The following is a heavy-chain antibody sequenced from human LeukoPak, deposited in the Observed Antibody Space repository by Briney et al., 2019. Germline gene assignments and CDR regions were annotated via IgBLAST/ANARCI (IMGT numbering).Heavy chain of an antibody. CDR2: IYTSGST. V-gene: IGHV4-4*07. CDR1: GGSISSYY. CDR3: ARVGIAAAGTHYYYYMDV. J-gene: IGHJ6*03. D-gene: IGHD6-13*01. Sequence: SETLSLTCTVSGGSISSYYWSWIRQPAGKGLEWIGRIYTSGSTNYNPSLKSRVTMSVDTSKNQFSLKLSSVTAADTAVYYCARVGIAAAGTHYYYYMDVWGKGITVTVSS.